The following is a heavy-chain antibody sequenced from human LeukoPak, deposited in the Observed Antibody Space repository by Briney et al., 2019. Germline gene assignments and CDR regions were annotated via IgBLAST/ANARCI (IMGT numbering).Heavy chain of an antibody. CDR2: ISGSGTST. CDR1: GFTFSSYA. V-gene: IGHV3-23*01. Sequence: TGGSLRLSCAASGFTFSSYAMSWVRQAPGKGLKWVSAISGSGTSTYYADSVKGRFTISRDNSKNTLYLQMNSLRAEDTAVYYCAKDMGQQLVLSDAFDIWGQGTMVTV. CDR3: AKDMGQQLVLSDAFDI. J-gene: IGHJ3*02. D-gene: IGHD6-6*01.